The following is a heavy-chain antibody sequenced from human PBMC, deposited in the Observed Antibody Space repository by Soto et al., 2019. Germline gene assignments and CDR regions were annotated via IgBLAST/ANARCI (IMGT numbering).Heavy chain of an antibody. V-gene: IGHV1-58*01. Sequence: ASVKVSCKASGFTFTSSAVQWVRQARGQRLEWIGCIVVGSGNTNYAQKFQERVTITRDMSTSTAYMELSSLRSEDTAVYYCAADVRGVGATGPLSNWGQGTLVTVSS. CDR3: AADVRGVGATGPLSN. J-gene: IGHJ4*02. CDR1: GFTFTSSA. CDR2: IVVGSGNT. D-gene: IGHD1-26*01.